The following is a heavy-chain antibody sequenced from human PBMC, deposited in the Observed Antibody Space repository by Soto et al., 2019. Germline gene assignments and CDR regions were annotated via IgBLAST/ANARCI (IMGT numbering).Heavy chain of an antibody. V-gene: IGHV3-53*05. CDR3: AIDGVSSTEYTWNYGTYFDY. Sequence: GGSLKLSCVASRIPVSSNYMTWVRQAPGKGLKRVTVLHSGGDTYYANSMKGRFTISRDSTKQTLYLQMNSLRPDDTAMYYCAIDGVSSTEYTWNYGTYFDYWGQGALVTVSS. J-gene: IGHJ4*02. CDR2: LHSGGDT. CDR1: RIPVSSNY. D-gene: IGHD1-7*01.